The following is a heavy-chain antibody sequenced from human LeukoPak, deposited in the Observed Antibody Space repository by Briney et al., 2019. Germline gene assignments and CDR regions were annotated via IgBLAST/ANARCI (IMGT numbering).Heavy chain of an antibody. J-gene: IGHJ4*02. D-gene: IGHD1/OR15-1a*01. CDR2: ISPHGDIE. CDR1: GFTFTTFG. V-gene: IGHV3-30*18. CDR3: AKINNNDDY. Sequence: GRSLRLSCAASGFTFTTFGIHWVRQALGKGLEWVAAISPHGDIEYYTDSVKGRFTISRDNSKNMIYLQMNSLRGEDSAVYYCAKINNNDDYWGQGNLVTVSS.